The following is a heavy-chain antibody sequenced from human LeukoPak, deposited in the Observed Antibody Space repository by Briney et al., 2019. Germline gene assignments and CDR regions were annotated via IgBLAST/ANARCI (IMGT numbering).Heavy chain of an antibody. CDR1: GFTFSTFA. J-gene: IGHJ4*02. Sequence: PGGSLRLSCAASGFTFSTFAMIWVRQPPGKGLEWVSCIFPSGGEIHYADSVRGRFTISRDNSKSTLSLQMNSLRAEDTAVYYCARDLGGFSGHDSNDYWGQGTLVTVSS. D-gene: IGHD4-11*01. CDR2: IFPSGGEI. V-gene: IGHV3-23*01. CDR3: ARDLGGFSGHDSNDY.